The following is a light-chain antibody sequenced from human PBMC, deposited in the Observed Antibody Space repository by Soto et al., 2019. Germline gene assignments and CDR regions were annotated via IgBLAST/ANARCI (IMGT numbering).Light chain of an antibody. V-gene: IGLV2-23*02. CDR2: EAS. J-gene: IGLJ2*01. Sequence: QSALTQPASVSGSPGQSITISCTGTSSDVGRYNLVSWYQHHPGKAPNLIIFEASNRPSGVSNRFSGSKSGNTASLTISGLQAQDEGDYYCCSYAGSRAFVIFGGGTKLTVL. CDR3: CSYAGSRAFVI. CDR1: SSDVGRYNL.